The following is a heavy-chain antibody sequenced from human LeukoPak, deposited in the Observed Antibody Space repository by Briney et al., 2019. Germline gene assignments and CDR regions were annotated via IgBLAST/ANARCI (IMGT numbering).Heavy chain of an antibody. CDR1: GGSFSGYY. Sequence: SETLSLTCAVYGGSFSGYYWSWIRQPPGKGLEWIGEINHSGSTNYNPSLKSRVTISVDTSKNQFSLKLSSVTAADTAVYYCARDDGYSVGLDYWGQGTLVTVSS. J-gene: IGHJ4*02. V-gene: IGHV4-34*01. CDR2: INHSGST. CDR3: ARDDGYSVGLDY. D-gene: IGHD5-24*01.